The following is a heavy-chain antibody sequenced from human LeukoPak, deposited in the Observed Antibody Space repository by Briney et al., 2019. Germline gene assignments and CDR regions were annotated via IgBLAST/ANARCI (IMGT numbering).Heavy chain of an antibody. CDR3: ASYKGA. CDR2: INHSGST. Sequence: TSETLSLTCTVSGGSISSYYWSWIRQPPGKGLEWIGEINHSGSTNYNPSLKSRVTISVDTSKNQFSLKLSSVTAADTAVYYCASYKGAWGQGTLVTVSS. D-gene: IGHD3-10*01. V-gene: IGHV4-34*01. CDR1: GGSISSYY. J-gene: IGHJ5*02.